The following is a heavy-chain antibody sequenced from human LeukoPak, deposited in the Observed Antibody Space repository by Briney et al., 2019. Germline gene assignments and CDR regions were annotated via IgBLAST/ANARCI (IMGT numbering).Heavy chain of an antibody. Sequence: GGSLRLSCSASQFKFDTYGMHWVRQTPGKGLEYVSGINSDGLSTYYANSVKGRFTISRDNAKNTLYLQMGSLKTEDMAVYYCARSTDGSAHFDYWGQGTRVTVFS. J-gene: IGHJ4*02. CDR1: QFKFDTYG. CDR2: INSDGLST. CDR3: ARSTDGSAHFDY. V-gene: IGHV3-64*01. D-gene: IGHD1-1*01.